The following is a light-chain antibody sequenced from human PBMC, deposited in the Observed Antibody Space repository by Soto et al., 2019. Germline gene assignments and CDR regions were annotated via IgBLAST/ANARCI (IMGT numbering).Light chain of an antibody. Sequence: VFTQSPATLSLSHGERATLSCRASQSSHTSLAWYQQKSGKPPRLVIYDSTLRANGVPDRFGGSRSGTEFTLTINSLEPEDFAVYYCQQRNVGTPITFGQGTRLEI. CDR1: QSSHTS. J-gene: IGKJ5*01. CDR2: DST. V-gene: IGKV3-11*01. CDR3: QQRNVGTPIT.